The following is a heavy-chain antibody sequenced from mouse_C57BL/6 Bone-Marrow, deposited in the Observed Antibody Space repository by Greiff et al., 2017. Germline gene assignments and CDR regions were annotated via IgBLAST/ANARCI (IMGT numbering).Heavy chain of an antibody. V-gene: IGHV1-64*01. CDR3: ARRPLYYDYDGAWFAY. CDR1: GYTFTSYW. CDR2: IHPNSGST. Sequence: QVQLQQPGAELVKPGASVKLSCKASGYTFTSYWMHWVKQRPGQGLEWIGMIHPNSGSTNYNEKFKSKATLTVDTSSSTAYMQLSSLTSEDSAVYYCARRPLYYDYDGAWFAYWGQGTLVTVSA. J-gene: IGHJ3*01. D-gene: IGHD2-4*01.